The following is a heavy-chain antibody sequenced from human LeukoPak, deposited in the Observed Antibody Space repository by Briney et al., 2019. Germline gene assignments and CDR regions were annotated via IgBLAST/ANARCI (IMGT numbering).Heavy chain of an antibody. V-gene: IGHV4-59*01. Sequence: PSETLSLTCTVSGGSISSYHWSWIRQPPGKGLEWIGYIYYSGSTNYNPSLKSRVTISVDTSKNQFSLKLSSVTAADTAVYYCARQYSSSFGFDYWGQGTLVTVSS. CDR3: ARQYSSSFGFDY. D-gene: IGHD6-6*01. CDR2: IYYSGST. CDR1: GGSISSYH. J-gene: IGHJ4*02.